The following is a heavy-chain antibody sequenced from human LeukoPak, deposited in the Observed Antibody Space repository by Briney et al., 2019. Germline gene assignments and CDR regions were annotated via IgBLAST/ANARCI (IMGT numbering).Heavy chain of an antibody. CDR2: FDPEDGET. V-gene: IGHV1-24*01. CDR1: GYTLTELS. CDR3: ATDLIGYGFDGSDY. J-gene: IGHJ4*02. Sequence: ASVKVSCKVSGYTLTELSMHWVRQAPGKGLEWMGGFDPEDGETIYAQKFQGRVTMTEDTSTDTAYMELSSLRSEDTAVHYCATDLIGYGFDGSDYWGQGTLVTVSS. D-gene: IGHD5-18*01.